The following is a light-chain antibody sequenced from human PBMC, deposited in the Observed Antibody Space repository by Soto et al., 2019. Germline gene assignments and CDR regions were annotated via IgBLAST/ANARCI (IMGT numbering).Light chain of an antibody. CDR1: RRMPNNF. CDR3: QQYGRSPFT. V-gene: IGKV3-20*01. Sequence: EIVLTQSPDTLSLSPGERVTLSCRAGRRMPNNFLPWFQQKPGLAPRLLIHGASTRASGVPDRFTGGGSGTDFVLTISRVEPEDFAVYYCQQYGRSPFTFGQGTKLQIK. CDR2: GAS. J-gene: IGKJ2*01.